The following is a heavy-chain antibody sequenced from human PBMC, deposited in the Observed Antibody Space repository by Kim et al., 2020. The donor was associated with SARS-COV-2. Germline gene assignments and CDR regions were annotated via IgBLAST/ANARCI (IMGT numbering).Heavy chain of an antibody. Sequence: GSTKYYTDSVKGRFTITRDNAKKTLYLQMNSMRAEDTAVYYCERVLRYGGWGQGTMVTVSS. D-gene: IGHD3-9*01. CDR2: GSTK. V-gene: IGHV3-11*04. CDR3: ERVLRYGG. J-gene: IGHJ3*01.